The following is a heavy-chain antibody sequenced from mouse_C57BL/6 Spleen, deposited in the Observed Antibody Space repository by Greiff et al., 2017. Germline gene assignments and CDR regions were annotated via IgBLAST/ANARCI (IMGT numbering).Heavy chain of an antibody. J-gene: IGHJ4*01. D-gene: IGHD1-1*01. Sequence: QVQLQQPGAELVKPGASVKMSCKASGYTFTSYWITWVKQRPGQGLEWIGDIYPGSGSTNFNEKFKSKATLTVDTSSSTAYMQLSSLTSEDSAVYYCASGDYYGSRMDYWGQGTSVTVSS. CDR2: IYPGSGST. CDR1: GYTFTSYW. CDR3: ASGDYYGSRMDY. V-gene: IGHV1-55*01.